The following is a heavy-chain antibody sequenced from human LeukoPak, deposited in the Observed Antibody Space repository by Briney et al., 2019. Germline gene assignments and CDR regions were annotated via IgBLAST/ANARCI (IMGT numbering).Heavy chain of an antibody. CDR3: ARSLRSSSWYYNWFDP. J-gene: IGHJ5*02. D-gene: IGHD6-13*01. V-gene: IGHV4-59*01. CDR2: IYYSGST. CDR1: GGSISSYY. Sequence: PSETPSLTCTVSGGSISSYYWSWIRQPPGKGLEWIGYIYYSGSTNYNPSLKSRVTISVDTSKNQFSLKLSSVTAADTAVYYCARSLRSSSWYYNWFDPWGQGTLVTVSS.